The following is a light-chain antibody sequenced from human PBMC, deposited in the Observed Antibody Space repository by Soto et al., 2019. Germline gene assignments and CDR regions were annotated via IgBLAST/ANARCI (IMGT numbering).Light chain of an antibody. Sequence: QSALTQPASVSASAGQSISISCTGTTSDVGGYDFVSWYQQHPGKAPKVIIFEVTDRPSGVSNRFSGSKSANTASLTISGLQAEDEADYYCSSFTSRHTWVFGGGTKLTVL. CDR3: SSFTSRHTWV. V-gene: IGLV2-14*01. J-gene: IGLJ3*02. CDR2: EVT. CDR1: TSDVGGYDF.